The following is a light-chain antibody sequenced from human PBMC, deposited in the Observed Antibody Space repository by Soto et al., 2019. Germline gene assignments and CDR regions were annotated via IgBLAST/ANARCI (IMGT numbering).Light chain of an antibody. CDR1: SSDVGGYNY. J-gene: IGLJ2*01. CDR3: SSYTSGSTRVV. CDR2: DVS. Sequence: QSALTQPASVSGSPGQSITISCTGTSSDVGGYNYVSWYQQHPGKAPKVMIYDVSKRPSGISNRFSCYKSGNTASLTIYGLQVEDEADYYCSSYTSGSTRVVFGGGTKLTVL. V-gene: IGLV2-14*03.